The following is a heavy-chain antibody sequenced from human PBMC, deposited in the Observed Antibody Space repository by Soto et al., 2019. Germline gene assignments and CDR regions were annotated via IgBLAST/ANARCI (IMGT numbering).Heavy chain of an antibody. D-gene: IGHD7-27*01. CDR1: GYTFTSYD. CDR3: TGGPPNWGFDS. CDR2: MSPKTANT. Sequence: VASVKVSCKASGYTFTSYDINWVRQTAGQGLEWMGWMSPKTANTGYAQKFQGRVTMTRSTSISTAYMELSSLTSEDTAVYYCTGGPPNWGFDSWGQGTPVTV. V-gene: IGHV1-8*01. J-gene: IGHJ5*01.